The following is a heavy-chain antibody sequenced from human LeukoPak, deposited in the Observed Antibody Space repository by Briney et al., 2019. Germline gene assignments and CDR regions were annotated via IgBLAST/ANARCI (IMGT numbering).Heavy chain of an antibody. CDR2: ISSSGSTI. Sequence: GGSLRLSCAASGFTFSSYEMNWVRQAPGKGLEWVSYISSSGSTIYYADSVKGRFTISRDNAKNSLYLQMNSLRAEDTAVYYCARVDDGSGSYYTYYYYYYYMDVWGKGTTVTVSS. J-gene: IGHJ6*03. V-gene: IGHV3-48*03. D-gene: IGHD3-10*01. CDR3: ARVDDGSGSYYTYYYYYYYMDV. CDR1: GFTFSSYE.